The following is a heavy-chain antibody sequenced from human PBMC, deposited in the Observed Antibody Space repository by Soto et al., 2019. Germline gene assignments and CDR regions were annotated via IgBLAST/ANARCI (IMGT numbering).Heavy chain of an antibody. CDR1: GFSLSTFGMS. CDR2: IDGDDDDDK. Sequence: SGPTLVNPTQTLTLTCTFSGFSLSTFGMSISWIRQPPGESLECLALIDGDDDDDKYYSTSLRTRLTISKDPSRNQVVLTMTNMDPVDTATYYCARARGYNSGIRGDWSERWGQGTLVTVSS. D-gene: IGHD5-18*01. V-gene: IGHV2-70*01. CDR3: ARARGYNSGIRGDWSER. J-gene: IGHJ5*02.